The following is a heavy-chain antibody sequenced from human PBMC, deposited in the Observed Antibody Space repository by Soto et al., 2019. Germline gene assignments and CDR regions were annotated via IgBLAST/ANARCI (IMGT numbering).Heavy chain of an antibody. CDR3: ASTSTYSGSYYGGGAFDI. D-gene: IGHD1-26*01. V-gene: IGHV5-51*01. CDR2: IYPGDSDT. CDR1: GYSFTSYW. Sequence: EVQLVQSGAEVKKPGESLKISCKGSGYSFTSYWIGWVRQMPGKGLEWMGIIYPGDSDTRYSPSFQGQVTISADKSISTAYLQWSSLKASDTAMYYCASTSTYSGSYYGGGAFDIWGQGTMVTVSS. J-gene: IGHJ3*02.